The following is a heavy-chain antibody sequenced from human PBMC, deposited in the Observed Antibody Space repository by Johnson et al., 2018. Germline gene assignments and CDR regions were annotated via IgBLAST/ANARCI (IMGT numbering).Heavy chain of an antibody. V-gene: IGHV3-23*04. CDR2: ISGSGGST. D-gene: IGHD3-10*01. CDR3: TRQQKVRGVISYMDV. J-gene: IGHJ6*03. Sequence: VQLVQSGGGVVQPGGSLRLSCAASGFTFSNYAMSWVRQAPGKGLEWVSAISGSGGSTYYADSVKGRFTIPRDNSKKTLYLQMPSRRAEDTAVYYCTRQQKVRGVISYMDVWGKGTTVTVSS. CDR1: GFTFSNYA.